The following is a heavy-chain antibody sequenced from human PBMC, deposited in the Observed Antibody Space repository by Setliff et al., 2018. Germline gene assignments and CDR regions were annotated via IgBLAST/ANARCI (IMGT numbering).Heavy chain of an antibody. V-gene: IGHV3-15*01. CDR3: TGRTYGHQLGDY. J-gene: IGHJ4*02. CDR2: VRSNSVGGTT. D-gene: IGHD3-10*01. Sequence: PGGSLRLSCTASGLTFADAWVNWVRQAPGKGLEWVARVRSNSVGGTTEYGAPVKGRFTISRGDSKDTVYLQMNDLKTEDTGVYYCTGRTYGHQLGDYWGQGTLVTVSS. CDR1: GLTFADAW.